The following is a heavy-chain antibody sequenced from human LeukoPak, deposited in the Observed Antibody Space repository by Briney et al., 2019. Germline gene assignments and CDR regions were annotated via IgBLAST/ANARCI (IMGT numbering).Heavy chain of an antibody. CDR2: INPNSGGT. V-gene: IGHV1-2*02. D-gene: IGHD2-15*01. CDR1: GYTFTGYY. J-gene: IGHJ3*02. Sequence: ASVKVSCKASGYTFTGYYMHWVRQAPGKGLEWMVWINPNSGGTNYAQKFQGRVTMTRDTSISTAYMELSRLRSDDTAVYYCARAGLVVHLGGDAFDIWGQGTMVTVSS. CDR3: ARAGLVVHLGGDAFDI.